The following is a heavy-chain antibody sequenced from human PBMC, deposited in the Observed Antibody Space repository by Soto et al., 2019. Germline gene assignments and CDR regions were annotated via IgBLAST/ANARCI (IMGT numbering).Heavy chain of an antibody. J-gene: IGHJ6*03. Sequence: PSETLSLTCAVYGGSFSGYYWSWIRQPPGKGLEWIGEINHSGSTNYNPSLKSRVTISVDTSKNQFSLKLSSVTAADTAVYYCARRIAEYYDFWSGYSQYYMDVWGKGTTVTVSS. V-gene: IGHV4-34*01. CDR3: ARRIAEYYDFWSGYSQYYMDV. D-gene: IGHD3-3*01. CDR2: INHSGST. CDR1: GGSFSGYY.